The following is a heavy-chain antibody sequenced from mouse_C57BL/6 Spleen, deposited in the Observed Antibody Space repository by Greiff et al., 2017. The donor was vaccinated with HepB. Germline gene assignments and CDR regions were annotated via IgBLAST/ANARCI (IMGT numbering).Heavy chain of an antibody. Sequence: VQLQQPGAELVRPGTSVKLSCKASGYTFTSYWMHWVKQRPGQGLEWIGVIDPSDSYTNYNQKFKGKATLTVDTSSSTAYMQLSSLTSVDSAVYYGARAVRCYRFDYWGHGTPVTVSA. V-gene: IGHV1-59*01. CDR2: IDPSDSYT. CDR1: GYTFTSYW. D-gene: IGHD2-12*01. J-gene: IGHJ3*01. CDR3: ARAVRCYRFDY.